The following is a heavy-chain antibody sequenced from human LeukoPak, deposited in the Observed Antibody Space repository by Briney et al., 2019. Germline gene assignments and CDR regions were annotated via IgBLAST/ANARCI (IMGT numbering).Heavy chain of an antibody. CDR2: IIPMFGTP. J-gene: IGHJ4*02. Sequence: GASVKVSCKASGYTFTKYYIHWVRQAPGQGLEWMGGIIPMFGTPNYAQNFQGTVTITADESTSTAYMELSSLRSDDTALYYCATTPGKIWFGELSRWGQGTLVTVSS. V-gene: IGHV1-69*13. CDR1: GYTFTKYY. CDR3: ATTPGKIWFGELSR. D-gene: IGHD3-10*01.